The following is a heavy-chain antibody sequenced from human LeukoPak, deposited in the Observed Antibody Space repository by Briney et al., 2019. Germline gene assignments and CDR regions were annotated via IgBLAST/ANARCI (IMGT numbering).Heavy chain of an antibody. CDR1: GFTVSSNY. V-gene: IGHV3-66*01. CDR2: IYSGGST. Sequence: GGSLRLSCAASGFTVSSNYMSWVRQAPGKGLEWVSVIYSGGSTYYADSVKGRFTISRDNSKNTLYLQMNSLRAEDTAVYYCARDDYYDSSGYVPGDYWGQGTLVTVSS. J-gene: IGHJ4*02. CDR3: ARDDYYDSSGYVPGDY. D-gene: IGHD3-22*01.